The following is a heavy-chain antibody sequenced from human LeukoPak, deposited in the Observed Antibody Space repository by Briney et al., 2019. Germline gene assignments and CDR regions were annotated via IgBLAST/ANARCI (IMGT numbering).Heavy chain of an antibody. V-gene: IGHV3-30*02. CDR3: AAMTSVTTGDY. Sequence: GGSLRLFCAAPGFPFSSYGMHWVRQAPGKGLEWVAFIPYDGSDKFYADSVTGRFTISRDNSKNTLYLQMNSLRAEDTAVYYCAAMTSVTTGDYWGKGTLVTVSS. CDR2: IPYDGSDK. CDR1: GFPFSSYG. J-gene: IGHJ4*02. D-gene: IGHD4-11*01.